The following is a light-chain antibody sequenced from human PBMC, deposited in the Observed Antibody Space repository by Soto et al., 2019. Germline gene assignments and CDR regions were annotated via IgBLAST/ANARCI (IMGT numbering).Light chain of an antibody. V-gene: IGKV3-20*01. Sequence: EIVLTQSPGTLALSPGERATLSCRASQSVSSNYLTWYQQNRGQAPRLLIHGASSRATGIPDRFSGSGSGTDFTLTISRLEPEDFAVYYCQQYGSSPFTFGPGTKVGIK. J-gene: IGKJ3*01. CDR2: GAS. CDR1: QSVSSNY. CDR3: QQYGSSPFT.